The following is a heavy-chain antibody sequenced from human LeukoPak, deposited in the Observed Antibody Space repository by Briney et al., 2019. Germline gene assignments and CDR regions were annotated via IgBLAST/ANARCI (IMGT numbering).Heavy chain of an antibody. J-gene: IGHJ4*02. CDR3: ARELCSSTSCYAGLDY. CDR1: GFTFSSYG. D-gene: IGHD2-2*01. V-gene: IGHV3-30*03. CDR2: ISYDGSNK. Sequence: QSGGSLRLSCAASGFTFSSYGMHWVRQAPGKGLEWVAVISYDGSNKYYADSVKGRFTISRDNSKNTLYLQMNSLRAEDTAVYYCARELCSSTSCYAGLDYWGRGTLVTVSS.